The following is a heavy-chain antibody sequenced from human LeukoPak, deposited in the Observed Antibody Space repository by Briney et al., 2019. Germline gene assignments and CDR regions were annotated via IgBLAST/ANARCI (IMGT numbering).Heavy chain of an antibody. Sequence: SETLSLTCAVSGYSISSGYYWAWIRQPPGRGLEWIGSMYHSGITYDSPSLKSRVTMSVDTSKNQFSLKLTSVTAADTAVYYWARQRYCHSTSCYFDYWGQGTLVTVSS. D-gene: IGHD2-2*01. CDR1: GYSISSGYY. V-gene: IGHV4-38-2*01. CDR3: ARQRYCHSTSCYFDY. J-gene: IGHJ4*02. CDR2: MYHSGIT.